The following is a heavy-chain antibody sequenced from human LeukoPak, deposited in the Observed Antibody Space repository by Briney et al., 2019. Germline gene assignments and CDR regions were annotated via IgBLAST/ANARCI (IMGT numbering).Heavy chain of an antibody. J-gene: IGHJ4*02. CDR2: INHSGST. Sequence: SETLSLTCAVYGGSFSGYYWSWIRQPPGKGLKWIGEINHSGSTNYNPSLKSRVTISVDTSKNQFSLKLCSVTAADTAVYYCAKPADTAMGFDYWGQGTLVTVSS. CDR1: GGSFSGYY. V-gene: IGHV4-34*01. CDR3: AKPADTAMGFDY. D-gene: IGHD5-18*01.